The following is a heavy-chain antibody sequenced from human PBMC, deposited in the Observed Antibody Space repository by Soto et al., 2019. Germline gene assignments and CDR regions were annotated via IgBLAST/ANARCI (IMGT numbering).Heavy chain of an antibody. D-gene: IGHD3-16*01. J-gene: IGHJ6*02. Sequence: PSETLSLTCAVYGGSFSGYYWSWIRQPPGKGLEWIGEINHSGSTNYNPSLKSRVTISVDTSKNQFSLKLSSVTAADTAVYYRARGRGTKRSSYYYGMDVWGQGTTVTVSS. CDR2: INHSGST. CDR3: ARGRGTKRSSYYYGMDV. V-gene: IGHV4-34*01. CDR1: GGSFSGYY.